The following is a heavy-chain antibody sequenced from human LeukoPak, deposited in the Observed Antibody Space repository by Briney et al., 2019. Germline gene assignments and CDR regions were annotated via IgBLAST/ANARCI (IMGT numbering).Heavy chain of an antibody. CDR3: ASSGSSWFDAFDI. J-gene: IGHJ3*02. D-gene: IGHD6-13*01. V-gene: IGHV4-4*07. CDR2: IYTSGST. CDR1: GGSISSYY. Sequence: PSETPSLTCTVSGGSISSYYWSWIRQPAGKGLEWIGRIYTSGSTNYNPSLKSRVTMSVDTSKNQFSLKLSSVTTADTAVYYCASSGSSWFDAFDIWGQGTMVTVSS.